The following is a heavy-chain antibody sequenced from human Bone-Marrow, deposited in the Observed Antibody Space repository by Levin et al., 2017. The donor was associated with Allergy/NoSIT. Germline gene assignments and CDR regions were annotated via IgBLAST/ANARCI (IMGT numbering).Heavy chain of an antibody. D-gene: IGHD4-17*01. CDR2: IRDRGST. V-gene: IGHV3-15*01. CDR3: TTGAMCGDNDWDCN. CDR1: GFSFSRAW. J-gene: IGHJ4*02. Sequence: GESLKISCAASGFSFSRAWMNWVRQAPGKGLEYIGRIRDRGSTDYTAPVKGRFTISRDDSKNTLFLQMDSLKIEDTAVYFCTTGAMCGDNDWDCNWGQGTLVIVSS.